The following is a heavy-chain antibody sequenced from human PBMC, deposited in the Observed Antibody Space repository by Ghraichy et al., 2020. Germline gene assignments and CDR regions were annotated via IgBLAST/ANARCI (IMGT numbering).Heavy chain of an antibody. J-gene: IGHJ4*02. CDR1: GFTFSSYA. V-gene: IGHV3-23*01. Sequence: GESLNISCAASGFTFSSYAMSWVRQAPGKGLEWVSVISDSGGSTYYADSVQGRFTISRDNSKNKLYLQMNSLRAEDTAVYYCAKRGRYVVPAEGYFDYWGQGTLVTVSS. CDR3: AKRGRYVVPAEGYFDY. D-gene: IGHD2-2*01. CDR2: ISDSGGST.